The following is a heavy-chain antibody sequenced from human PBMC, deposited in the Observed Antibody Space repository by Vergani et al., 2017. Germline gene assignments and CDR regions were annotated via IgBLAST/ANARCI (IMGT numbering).Heavy chain of an antibody. CDR2: INTNTGNP. D-gene: IGHD2-2*01. CDR1: GYIFTSYA. J-gene: IGHJ6*03. Sequence: QVQLVQSGAEVKKPGASVRVSCKASGYIFTSYAMNWVRQAPGQGLEWMGWINTNTGNPTYAQGFTGRFVFSLDTSVSTAYLQICSLKAEDTAVYYCARSDIVVVPAASPLSYYYYYMDVWGKGP. V-gene: IGHV7-4-1*01. CDR3: ARSDIVVVPAASPLSYYYYYMDV.